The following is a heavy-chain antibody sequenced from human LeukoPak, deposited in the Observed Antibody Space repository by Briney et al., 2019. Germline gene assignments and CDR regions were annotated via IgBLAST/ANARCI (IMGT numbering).Heavy chain of an antibody. CDR3: ARGFYDFWSANYYYYYYMDV. CDR2: IYPGDSDT. D-gene: IGHD3-3*01. CDR1: GYSFTSYW. V-gene: IGHV5-51*01. J-gene: IGHJ6*03. Sequence: GESLKISCKGSGYSFTSYWIGWVRQMPGKGLEWMGIIYPGDSDTRYSPSFQGQVTISADKSISTAYLQWSSLKASDTAMYYCARGFYDFWSANYYYYYYMDVWGKGATVTVSS.